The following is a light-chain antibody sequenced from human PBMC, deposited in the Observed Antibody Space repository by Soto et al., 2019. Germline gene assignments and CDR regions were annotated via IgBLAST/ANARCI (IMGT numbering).Light chain of an antibody. CDR3: QQYGSSPT. J-gene: IGKJ1*01. CDR2: DVS. V-gene: IGKV3-20*01. CDR1: QSVSSSY. Sequence: EIVLTRSPGTLSLSPGERATLSCRSSQSVSSSYLAWYQHKPGQAPRLLIYDVSSRATGIPDRFSGSGSGTDFTLTISRLEPEDFAVYYCQQYGSSPTCGQGTKVEIK.